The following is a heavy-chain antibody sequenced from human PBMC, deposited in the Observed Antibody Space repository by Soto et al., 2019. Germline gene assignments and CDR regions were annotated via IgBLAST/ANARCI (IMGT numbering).Heavy chain of an antibody. V-gene: IGHV4-39*01. Sequence: AETLSLTCTVSGGSISRSTYYWGWIRQPPGKGLEWIGSIYYSGSTYYRPSLKSRVTISVDTSKNQFSLKLSSVTAADTAVYYCARQVPAAIRLGWFDPWGQGTLVTVSS. D-gene: IGHD2-2*02. CDR3: ARQVPAAIRLGWFDP. CDR2: IYYSGST. CDR1: GGSISRSTYY. J-gene: IGHJ5*02.